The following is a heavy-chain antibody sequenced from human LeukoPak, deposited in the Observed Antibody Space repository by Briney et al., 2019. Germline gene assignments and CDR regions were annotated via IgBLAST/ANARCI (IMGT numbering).Heavy chain of an antibody. CDR2: IWYDGSNK. CDR1: GFTFSSYG. D-gene: IGHD3-10*01. Sequence: GGSLRLSCAASGFTFSSYGIHWVRQAPGKGLERVALIWYDGSNKYYADSVKGRFTISRDNSKNTLYLQINSMRAEDTAVYYCARGSGSRSNFYYYGMDVWGQGTTVTVSS. V-gene: IGHV3-33*01. CDR3: ARGSGSRSNFYYYGMDV. J-gene: IGHJ6*02.